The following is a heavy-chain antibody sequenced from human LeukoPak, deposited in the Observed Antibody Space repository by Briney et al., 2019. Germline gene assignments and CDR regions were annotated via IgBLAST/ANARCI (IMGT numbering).Heavy chain of an antibody. CDR1: GFTFDDYA. CDR3: AKDRYYDSSGYYTDY. CDR2: ISWNSGSI. D-gene: IGHD3-22*01. Sequence: GGSLRLSCAASGFTFDDYAMHWVRQAPGKGLEWVSGISWNSGSIGYADSVKGRFTISRDNAKNSLYLQMNSLRAEDTALYYCAKDRYYDSSGYYTDYWGQGTLVTVSS. J-gene: IGHJ4*02. V-gene: IGHV3-9*01.